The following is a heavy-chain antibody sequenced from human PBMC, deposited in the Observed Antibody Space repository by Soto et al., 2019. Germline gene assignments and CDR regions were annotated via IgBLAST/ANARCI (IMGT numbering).Heavy chain of an antibody. CDR3: ARDYYDGSASYGIEF. V-gene: IGHV1-2*04. Sequence: QVHLVHSGAEVKKPGASVKVSCKASGYTFTGYYIHWVRQAPGQGLEWMGWINPKSGGANIAQKFQGWATMTRDTSISTTYMELSNLRSNDSAVYYCARDYYDGSASYGIEFWAQGTMVTVAS. J-gene: IGHJ3*01. CDR1: GYTFTGYY. CDR2: INPKSGGA. D-gene: IGHD3-16*01.